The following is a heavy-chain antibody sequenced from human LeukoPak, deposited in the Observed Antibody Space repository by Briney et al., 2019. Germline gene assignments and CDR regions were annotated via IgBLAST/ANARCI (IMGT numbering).Heavy chain of an antibody. Sequence: SETLSLTCTVSLDSTTSNFWSWVRQPPGKGLEWIGEIHRSGSPNYNPSLQSQVTISIDRSRNQIVLELPPVTAADTAVYYCAREILGGFNPGAYWGQGTLVTVSS. V-gene: IGHV4-4*02. J-gene: IGHJ4*02. CDR1: LDSTTSNF. CDR3: AREILGGFNPGAY. CDR2: IHRSGSP. D-gene: IGHD1-14*01.